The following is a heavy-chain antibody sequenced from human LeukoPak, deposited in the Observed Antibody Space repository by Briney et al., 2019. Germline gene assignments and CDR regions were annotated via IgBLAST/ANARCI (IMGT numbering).Heavy chain of an antibody. CDR3: ARFGPQERRRTNWFDP. Sequence: SETLSLTCAVYGGSFSGYYWSWIRQPPGKGPEWIGEINHSGSTNYNPSLKSRVTISVDTSKNQFSLKLSSVTAADTAVYYCARFGPQERRRTNWFDPWGQGTLVTVSS. CDR1: GGSFSGYY. J-gene: IGHJ5*02. V-gene: IGHV4-34*01. CDR2: INHSGST. D-gene: IGHD1-1*01.